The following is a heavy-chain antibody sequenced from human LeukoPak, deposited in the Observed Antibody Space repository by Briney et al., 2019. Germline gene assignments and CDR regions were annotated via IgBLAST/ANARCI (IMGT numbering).Heavy chain of an antibody. D-gene: IGHD3-10*01. CDR2: INHSGST. J-gene: IGHJ5*02. V-gene: IGHV4-38-2*02. CDR1: GYSISSGYY. CDR3: ARGSPYCYGSGKTCWFDP. Sequence: SETLSLTCTVSGYSISSGYYWGWIRQPPGKGLEWIGEINHSGSTNYNPSLKSRVTISVDTSKNQFSLKLSSVTAADTAVYYCARGSPYCYGSGKTCWFDPWGQGTLVTVSS.